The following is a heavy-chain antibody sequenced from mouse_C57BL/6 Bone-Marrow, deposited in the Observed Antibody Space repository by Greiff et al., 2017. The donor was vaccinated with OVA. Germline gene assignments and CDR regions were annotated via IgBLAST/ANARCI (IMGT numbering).Heavy chain of an antibody. CDR2: ISYDGSN. J-gene: IGHJ2*01. CDR1: GYSITSGYY. Sequence: VQLQQSGPGLVKPSQSLSLTCSVTGYSITSGYYWNWIRQSPGNKREWMGYISYDGSNNYNPSLKNRISITRDTSKNQFFLKLNSVTTEDTATYYCARGTREYWGQGTTLTVSS. CDR3: ARGTREY. D-gene: IGHD1-1*01. V-gene: IGHV3-6*01.